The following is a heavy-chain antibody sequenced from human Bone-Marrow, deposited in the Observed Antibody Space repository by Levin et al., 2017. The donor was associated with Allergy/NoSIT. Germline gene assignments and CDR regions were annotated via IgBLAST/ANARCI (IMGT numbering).Heavy chain of an antibody. Sequence: QPGESLKISCATSGFIFSSSDVTWVRQAPGQGLEWVSHITAGTTTLYADSVRGRFTISRDNAKDSLYLQMNSLRAEDTAIYYCAARRGYGYGIDYWGQGTLVAVSS. D-gene: IGHD5-18*01. CDR1: GFIFSSSD. CDR2: ITAGTTT. J-gene: IGHJ4*02. V-gene: IGHV3-48*03. CDR3: AARRGYGYGIDY.